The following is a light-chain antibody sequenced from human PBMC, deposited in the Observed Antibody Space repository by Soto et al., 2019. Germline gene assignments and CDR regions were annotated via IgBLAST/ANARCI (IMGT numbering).Light chain of an antibody. CDR1: QGLDKW. CDR2: KSS. CDR3: PQYSSYWT. Sequence: ILMSQSPSSLSAPIGDRVTITCRASQGLDKWLAWYQQKPWRAPNLLIYKSSTLRQGVPARFSGFGSGSEYILTTAALQTTDFETYDYPQYSSYWTFGNGTVLEMK. J-gene: IGKJ1*01. V-gene: IGKV1-5*01.